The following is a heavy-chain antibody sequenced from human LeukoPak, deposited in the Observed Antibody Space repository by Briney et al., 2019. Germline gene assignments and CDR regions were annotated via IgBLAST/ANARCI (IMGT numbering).Heavy chain of an antibody. V-gene: IGHV3-21*01. Sequence: GRSLRLSCAASGFTFSSYGMHWVRQAPGKGLEWVSSISSSGAHIYYADSVKGRFTISRDNAKNSLYLQMNSLRGEDTAVYYCARDGRSGDYMYAANWGQGTLVTVSS. CDR1: GFTFSSYG. CDR3: ARDGRSGDYMYAAN. J-gene: IGHJ4*02. CDR2: ISSSGAHI. D-gene: IGHD2-15*01.